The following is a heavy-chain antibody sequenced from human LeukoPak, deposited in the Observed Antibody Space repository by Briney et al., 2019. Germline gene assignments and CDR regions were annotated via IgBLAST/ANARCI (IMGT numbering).Heavy chain of an antibody. J-gene: IGHJ4*02. CDR2: ISGSGDGT. CDR1: GFTFSNYA. CDR3: AKVGDYDILTGYSYYFDY. D-gene: IGHD3-9*01. Sequence: GGSLRLSCAASGFTFSNYAMSWVRQAPGKGLEWVSSISGSGDGTYYADSVKGRFTFSRDNSKNTLYLQMNSLRAEDTAVYYCAKVGDYDILTGYSYYFDYWGQGTLVTVSS. V-gene: IGHV3-23*01.